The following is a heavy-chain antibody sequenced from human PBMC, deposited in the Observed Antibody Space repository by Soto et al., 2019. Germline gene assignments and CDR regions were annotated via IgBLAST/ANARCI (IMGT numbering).Heavy chain of an antibody. CDR2: IHYSGST. V-gene: IGHV4-59*01. CDR3: ANYPTTVTSDY. D-gene: IGHD4-17*01. J-gene: IGHJ4*02. CDR1: GDSISSYY. Sequence: SEPLSLTCTVAGDSISSYYWSWIRQPPGKGLEWIGYIHYSGSTNYNPSLKSRVTISVDTSKNQFSLKLSSVTAADTAVYYCANYPTTVTSDYWGQGTLVTVSS.